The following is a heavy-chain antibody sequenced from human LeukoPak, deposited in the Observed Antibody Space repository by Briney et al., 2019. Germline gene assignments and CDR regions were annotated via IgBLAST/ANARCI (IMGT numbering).Heavy chain of an antibody. D-gene: IGHD1-26*01. CDR1: GGSISSYY. J-gene: IGHJ6*03. CDR3: ARVRDSGSYYVDYYYYMDV. CDR2: IYTSGST. Sequence: PSETLSLTCTVSGGSISSYYWSWIRQPAGKGLEWIGRIYTSGSTNYNPSLKSRVTMSVDTSKNQFSLRLSSVTAADTAVYYCARVRDSGSYYVDYYYYMDVWGKGTTVTISS. V-gene: IGHV4-4*07.